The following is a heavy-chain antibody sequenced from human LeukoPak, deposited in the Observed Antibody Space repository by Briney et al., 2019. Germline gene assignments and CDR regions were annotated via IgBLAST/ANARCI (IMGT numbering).Heavy chain of an antibody. Sequence: PGGSLRLSCAASRFTFSTYWMSWVRRAPGKGLEWVANIDQDGSEKNYVDSVKGRFTISRDNAKNSLYLQMNSLRAEDTAVYYCARGSTSFSWSWFDPWGQGTLVTVSS. V-gene: IGHV3-7*04. J-gene: IGHJ5*02. CDR2: IDQDGSEK. CDR3: ARGSTSFSWSWFDP. CDR1: RFTFSTYW. D-gene: IGHD2-2*01.